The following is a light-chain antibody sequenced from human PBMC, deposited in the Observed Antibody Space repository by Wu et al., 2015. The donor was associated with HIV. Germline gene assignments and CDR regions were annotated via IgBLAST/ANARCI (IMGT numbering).Light chain of an antibody. CDR2: DAS. CDR3: QQRSNWPLRYS. J-gene: IGKJ2*03. V-gene: IGKV3D-20*02. CDR1: QSVSSSQ. Sequence: IVLTQSPGTLSLPPGERATLSCRASQSVSSSQLAWYQQKPGQAPRLLIYDASSRATGIPARFSGSGSGTDFTLTISSLEPEDFAVYYCQQRSNWPLRYSFGQGTKLEIK.